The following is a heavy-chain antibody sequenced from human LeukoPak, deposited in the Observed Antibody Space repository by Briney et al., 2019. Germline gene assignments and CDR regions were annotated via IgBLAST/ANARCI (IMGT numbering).Heavy chain of an antibody. CDR3: AGKTSRDWFDP. CDR1: GYTFTIYD. CDR2: MNPNSGNT. Sequence: GASVKVSFKASGYTFTIYDINWVRQAPGQGLEWMGWMNPNSGNTGYAQKFQGRVTMTRNTSISTAYMELSSLRSEDTAVYYCAGKTSRDWFDPWGQGALVTVSS. V-gene: IGHV1-8*01. J-gene: IGHJ5*02.